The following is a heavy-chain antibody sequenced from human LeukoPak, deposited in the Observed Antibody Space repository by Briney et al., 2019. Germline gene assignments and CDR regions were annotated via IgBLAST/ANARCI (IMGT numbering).Heavy chain of an antibody. CDR2: INPNSGGT. Sequence: ASVKVSCKASGYTFTGYYMHWVRQAPGQGLEWMGWINPNSGGTKYAQKFQGRVTMTRDPSISPAYMELSRPRSDDTAVYYCVREGYWGQRTLVTPSS. V-gene: IGHV1-2*02. CDR3: VREGY. J-gene: IGHJ4*02. CDR1: GYTFTGYY.